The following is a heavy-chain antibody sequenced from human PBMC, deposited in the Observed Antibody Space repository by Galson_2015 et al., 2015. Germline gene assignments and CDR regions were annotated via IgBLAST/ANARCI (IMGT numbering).Heavy chain of an antibody. J-gene: IGHJ3*01. CDR2: ILSDGTT. CDR1: GFAFSPYA. Sequence: SLRLSCAASGFAFSPYAMGWVRQAPGKGLEWVSAILSDGTTSYIDSVKGRFTISRDNSKSTVYLQTNSLRDDDAALYYCARRVEGAFDARGQGTMVTVSS. CDR3: ARRVEGAFDA. V-gene: IGHV3-23*01.